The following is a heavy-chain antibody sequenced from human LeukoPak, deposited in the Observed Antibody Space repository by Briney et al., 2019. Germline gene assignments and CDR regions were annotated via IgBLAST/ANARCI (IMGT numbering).Heavy chain of an antibody. D-gene: IGHD3-10*01. Sequence: PSETLSLTCTVSGGSINSSSYYWGWIRQPPGKGLEWIGYIYYSGSTNYNPSLKSRVTISVDTSSNQFSLKLNSVTAADTAVYYCARRAYGSGSFNRYHFDYWGQGTLVAVSS. CDR2: IYYSGST. J-gene: IGHJ4*02. CDR1: GGSINSSSYY. V-gene: IGHV4-61*05. CDR3: ARRAYGSGSFNRYHFDY.